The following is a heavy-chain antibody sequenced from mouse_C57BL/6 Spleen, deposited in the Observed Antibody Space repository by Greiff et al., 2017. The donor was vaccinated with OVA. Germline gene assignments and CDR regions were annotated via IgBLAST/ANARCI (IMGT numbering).Heavy chain of an antibody. CDR3: ATTVVDYFDY. Sequence: EVMLVESGGGLVQPGGSLILSCAASGFTFTDYYMSWVRQPPGKALEWLGFIRNKANGYTTEYSASVKGRFTISRDNSQSILYLQMNALRAEDSATYYCATTVVDYFDYWGQGTTLTVSS. CDR1: GFTFTDYY. D-gene: IGHD1-1*01. J-gene: IGHJ2*01. V-gene: IGHV7-3*01. CDR2: IRNKANGYTT.